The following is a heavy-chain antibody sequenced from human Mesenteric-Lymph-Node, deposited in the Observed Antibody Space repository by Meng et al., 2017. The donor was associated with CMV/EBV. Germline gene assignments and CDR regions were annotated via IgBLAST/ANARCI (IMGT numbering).Heavy chain of an antibody. J-gene: IGHJ6*02. D-gene: IGHD4-23*01. CDR3: VRWGGINSLSYAMDV. CDR2: ISGSGLVT. CDR1: GFTFSSYE. Sequence: GESLKISCAASGFTFSSYEMKWVRQAPGKGLEWVSYISGSGLVTHYTDSVKGRFTISRDNSENSLYLQMTSLRADDAAVYYCVRWGGINSLSYAMDVWGQGTTVTVSS. V-gene: IGHV3-48*03.